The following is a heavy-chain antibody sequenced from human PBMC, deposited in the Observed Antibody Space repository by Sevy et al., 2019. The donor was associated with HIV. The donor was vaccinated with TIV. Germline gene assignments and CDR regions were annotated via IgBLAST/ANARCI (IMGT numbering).Heavy chain of an antibody. CDR3: ARSPPYSSGWYGIDY. Sequence: GGSLRLSCAASGFTFSSYSMNWVRQAPGKGLEWVSYISRSSSTIYYVDSVKGRFTISRDNATNSQYLQMKSLRAEDTTVFYCARSPPYSSGWYGIDYWGQGTLVTVSS. J-gene: IGHJ4*02. D-gene: IGHD6-19*01. CDR1: GFTFSSYS. CDR2: ISRSSSTI. V-gene: IGHV3-48*01.